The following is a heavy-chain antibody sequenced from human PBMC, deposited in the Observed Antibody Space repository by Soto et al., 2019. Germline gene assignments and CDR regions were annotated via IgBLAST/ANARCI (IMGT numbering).Heavy chain of an antibody. CDR3: ARGGYCDSSGYMGGYYYGMDV. D-gene: IGHD3-22*01. Sequence: QVQLVQSGAEVKKPGSSVKVSCKASGGTFSSYAISWVRQAPGQGLEWMGGIIPIFGTANYAQKFQGRVTITADESTRTAYMELISLRSEDTAVYYCARGGYCDSSGYMGGYYYGMDVWGQGTTVTVSS. CDR2: IIPIFGTA. V-gene: IGHV1-69*12. CDR1: GGTFSSYA. J-gene: IGHJ6*02.